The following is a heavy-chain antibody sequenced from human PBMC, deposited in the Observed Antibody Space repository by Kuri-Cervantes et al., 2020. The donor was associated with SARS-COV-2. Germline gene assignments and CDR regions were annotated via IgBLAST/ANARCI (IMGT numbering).Heavy chain of an antibody. J-gene: IGHJ5*02. V-gene: IGHV3-30-3*01. D-gene: IGHD5-12*01. CDR3: ARDASMGGFAP. CDR1: GFTFSSYD. CDR2: ISYDGSNK. Sequence: GESLKISCAASGFTFSSYDMHWVRQAPGKGLEWVAVISYDGSNKYYADSVKGRFTISRDNSKNTLYLQMNSLRAEDTAVYYCARDASMGGFAPWGQGTLVTVSS.